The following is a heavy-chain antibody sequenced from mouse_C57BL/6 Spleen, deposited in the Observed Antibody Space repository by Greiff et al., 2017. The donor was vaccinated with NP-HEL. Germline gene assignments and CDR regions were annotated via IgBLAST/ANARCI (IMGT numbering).Heavy chain of an antibody. CDR2: ILPGSGST. CDR1: GYKFTGYW. Sequence: QVQLQQSGAELMKPGASVKLSCKATGYKFTGYWIEWVKQRPGHGLEWIGEILPGSGSTNYNEKFKGKATFTADTSSNTAYLQLSSLTTEDSAIYYCAKAPFVGYYAMDYWGQGTSVTVSS. CDR3: AKAPFVGYYAMDY. V-gene: IGHV1-9*01. J-gene: IGHJ4*01.